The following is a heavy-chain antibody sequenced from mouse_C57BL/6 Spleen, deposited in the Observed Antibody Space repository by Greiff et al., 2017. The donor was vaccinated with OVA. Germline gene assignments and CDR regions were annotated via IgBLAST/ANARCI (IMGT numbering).Heavy chain of an antibody. J-gene: IGHJ4*01. CDR1: GFSLTSYG. V-gene: IGHV2-2*02. D-gene: IGHD1-1*01. Sequence: VQLQQSGPGLVQPSQSLSITCTVSGFSLTSYGVHWVRQSPGKGLEWLGVIWRGGSTDYYAAFISRLSISTDNSKSQVFFKMNSLQANDTAIYYCARNWETTVVDYYAMDYWGQGTSVTVSS. CDR3: ARNWETTVVDYYAMDY. CDR2: IWRGGST.